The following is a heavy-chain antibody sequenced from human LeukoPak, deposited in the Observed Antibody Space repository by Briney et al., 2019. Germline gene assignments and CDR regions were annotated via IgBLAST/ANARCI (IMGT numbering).Heavy chain of an antibody. J-gene: IGHJ4*02. CDR1: GFTFSSYW. CDR3: ARDVSNFWSGNGGPNYFDS. CDR2: IKQDGSEQ. D-gene: IGHD3-3*01. Sequence: GGSLRLSCGASGFTFSSYWMSWVRQAPGKGLEWVANIKQDGSEQNYVDSVKGRFTISRDNAENSLYLQMNSLRAEDTAVYCCARDVSNFWSGNGGPNYFDSWGQGTLVTVSS. V-gene: IGHV3-7*05.